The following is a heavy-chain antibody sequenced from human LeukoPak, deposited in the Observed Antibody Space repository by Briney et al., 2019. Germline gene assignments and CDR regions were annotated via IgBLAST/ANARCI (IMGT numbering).Heavy chain of an antibody. CDR3: AKDGYARTSLFDY. CDR2: ISWNSGSI. J-gene: IGHJ4*02. CDR1: GFTFDDYA. V-gene: IGHV3-9*01. Sequence: PGRSLRLSCAASGFTFDDYAMHWVRQAPGKGLEWVSGISWNSGSIGYADSVKGRFTISRDNAKNSLYLQMNSLRAEDTALYYCAKDGYARTSLFDYWGQGTLVTVSS. D-gene: IGHD2-8*01.